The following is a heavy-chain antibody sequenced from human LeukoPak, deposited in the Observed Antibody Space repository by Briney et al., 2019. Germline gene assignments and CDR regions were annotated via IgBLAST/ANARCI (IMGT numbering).Heavy chain of an antibody. V-gene: IGHV1-69*13. CDR3: ARGVVGATKYNLFDP. D-gene: IGHD1-26*01. CDR1: GCTFSSYG. J-gene: IGHJ5*02. CDR2: IIPIFDTA. Sequence: GASVKVSCKASGCTFSSYGISWVRQAPGQGLEWMGGIIPIFDTANYAQKFQGRVTITADESTNTAYMQLSSLRSEDTAVYYCARGVVGATKYNLFDPWGQGTLVTVSS.